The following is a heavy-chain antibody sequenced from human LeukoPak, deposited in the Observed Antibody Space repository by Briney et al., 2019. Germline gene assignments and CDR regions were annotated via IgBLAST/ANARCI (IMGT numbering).Heavy chain of an antibody. Sequence: PGGSLRLSCAASGFTFSSYSMNWVRQAPGKGLEWLSSISSGSGYIYYADSVNGRFTISRDNAKNSLYLQMNSLRAEDTAVYYWVRDLAAGAENWFDAWGEGTVVSVSS. J-gene: IGHJ5*02. V-gene: IGHV3-21*01. D-gene: IGHD6-13*01. CDR1: GFTFSSYS. CDR3: VRDLAAGAENWFDA. CDR2: ISSGSGYI.